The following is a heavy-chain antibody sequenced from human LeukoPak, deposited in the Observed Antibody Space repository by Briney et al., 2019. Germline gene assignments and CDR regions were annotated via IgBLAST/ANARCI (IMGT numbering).Heavy chain of an antibody. D-gene: IGHD2-2*01. Sequence: GGSLRLSGAASGFTFSSYGMHWVRQAPGKGLKWVSAISGSGGSTYYADSVKGRFTISRDNSKNTLYLQMNSLRAEDTAVYYCAKVRTVVPAAVGAFDIWGQGTMVTVSS. CDR2: ISGSGGST. V-gene: IGHV3-23*01. CDR1: GFTFSSYG. CDR3: AKVRTVVPAAVGAFDI. J-gene: IGHJ3*02.